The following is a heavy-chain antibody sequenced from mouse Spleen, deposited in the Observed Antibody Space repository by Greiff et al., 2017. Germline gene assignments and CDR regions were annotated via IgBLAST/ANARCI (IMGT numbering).Heavy chain of an antibody. Sequence: EVKLVESGAELVRPGASVKLSCTASGFNVKDYYMHWVKQRPEQGLEWIGWIDPENGDTEYAPKFQGKATMTADTSSNTAYLQLSSLTSEDTAVYYCNAAHYYGFDYWGQGTTLTVSS. CDR2: IDPENGDT. D-gene: IGHD1-2*01. CDR3: NAAHYYGFDY. J-gene: IGHJ2*01. CDR1: GFNVKDYY. V-gene: IGHV14-4*02.